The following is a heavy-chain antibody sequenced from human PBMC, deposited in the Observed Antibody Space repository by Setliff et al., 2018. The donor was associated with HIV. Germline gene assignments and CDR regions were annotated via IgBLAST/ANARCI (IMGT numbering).Heavy chain of an antibody. V-gene: IGHV4-4*07. J-gene: IGHJ6*02. CDR1: GGSISSYY. CDR3: ARDNYYNFWSGYWGMDV. D-gene: IGHD3-3*01. Sequence: TSETLSLTCTVSGGSISSYYWTWIRQPAGKGLEWIGHIYTSGSTNYNPSLQSRVTMSVDTSKNQFSLRLSSVTAADTAVYYCARDNYYNFWSGYWGMDVWGQGTTVTVSS. CDR2: IYTSGST.